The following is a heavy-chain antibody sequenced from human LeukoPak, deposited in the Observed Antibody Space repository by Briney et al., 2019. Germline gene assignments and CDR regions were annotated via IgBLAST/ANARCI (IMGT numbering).Heavy chain of an antibody. V-gene: IGHV5-51*01. CDR2: IHPDDSDT. D-gene: IGHD3-10*01. J-gene: IGHJ4*02. Sequence: GEFLKISCKGSGYSFANYWIGWVRQMPGKGLEWMGIIHPDDSDTRYSPSFQGQATISADKSIATAYLQWSSLTASDTAIYYCARREDSGNFLIDYWGQGTLVTVSS. CDR3: ARREDSGNFLIDY. CDR1: GYSFANYW.